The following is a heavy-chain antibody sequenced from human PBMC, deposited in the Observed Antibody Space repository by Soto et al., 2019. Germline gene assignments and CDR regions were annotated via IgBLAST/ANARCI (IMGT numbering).Heavy chain of an antibody. CDR2: IDPSDSYT. CDR1: GYSFTSYW. V-gene: IGHV5-10-1*01. Sequence: PGESLKISCKGSGYSFTSYWISWVRQMPGKGLEWMGRIDPSDSYTNYSPSFQGHVTISADKSISTAYLQWSSLKASDTAMYYCARHLTSSSWTNWFDPWGQGTLVTVSS. J-gene: IGHJ5*02. D-gene: IGHD6-13*01. CDR3: ARHLTSSSWTNWFDP.